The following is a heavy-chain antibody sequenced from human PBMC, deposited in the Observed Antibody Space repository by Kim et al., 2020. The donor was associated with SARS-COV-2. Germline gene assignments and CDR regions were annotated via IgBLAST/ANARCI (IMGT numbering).Heavy chain of an antibody. V-gene: IGHV1-46*01. CDR3: AREATTVVTPGRAFDI. J-gene: IGHJ3*02. D-gene: IGHD4-17*01. Sequence: QKFQGRVTMTRDTSTSPVYMELSSLRSEDTAVYYCAREATTVVTPGRAFDIWGQGTMVTVSS.